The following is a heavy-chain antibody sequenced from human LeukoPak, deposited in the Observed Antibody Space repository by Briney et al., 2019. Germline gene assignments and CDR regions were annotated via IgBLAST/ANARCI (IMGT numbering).Heavy chain of an antibody. CDR2: ISSSSSTI. V-gene: IGHV3-48*04. CDR3: ARLFGSVTTYDY. J-gene: IGHJ4*02. D-gene: IGHD4-17*01. Sequence: GGSLRLSCAASGFTFSSYSMNWVRQAPGKGLEWVSYISSSSSTIYYADSVKGRFTISRDNAENSLYLQMYSLRVEDTAVYYCARLFGSVTTYDYWGQGMLVAVSS. CDR1: GFTFSSYS.